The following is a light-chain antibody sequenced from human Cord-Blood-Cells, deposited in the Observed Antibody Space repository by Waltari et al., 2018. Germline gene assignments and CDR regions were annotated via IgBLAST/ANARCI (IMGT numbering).Light chain of an antibody. CDR3: QQRSNWPPT. Sequence: EIVLTQSPATLSLSPGERATLSCRASQSVSSHLAWYQQKPGQAPRLLIYDASNRATGIPARFSGSGSGTDFTLTISSLEPEDFAVYYWQQRSNWPPTFGGGTKVEIK. CDR2: DAS. J-gene: IGKJ4*01. CDR1: QSVSSH. V-gene: IGKV3-11*01.